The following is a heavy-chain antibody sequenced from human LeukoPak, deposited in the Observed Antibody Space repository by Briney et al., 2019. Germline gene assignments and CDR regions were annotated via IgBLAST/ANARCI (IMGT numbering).Heavy chain of an antibody. CDR1: GGSISSYY. Sequence: SDTLSLTCTVSGGSISSYYWSWIRQPPGKGLEWIGYIYYSGSTNYNPSLKSRVTISVDTSKNQFSLKLSSVTAADTAVYYCARLANVLLWFGDRPGAFDIWGQGTMVTVSS. D-gene: IGHD3-10*01. CDR2: IYYSGST. CDR3: ARLANVLLWFGDRPGAFDI. J-gene: IGHJ3*02. V-gene: IGHV4-59*08.